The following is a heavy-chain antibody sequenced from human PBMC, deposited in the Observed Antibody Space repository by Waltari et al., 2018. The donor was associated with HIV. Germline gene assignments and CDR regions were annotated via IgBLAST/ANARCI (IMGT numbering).Heavy chain of an antibody. Sequence: EVQLVESGGGLVKPGGSLRLSCAASGFTFSNAWLSWVRQAPGKGGEWVGSNKSKTEGGTRDYAAPVKGRFTISRDDSKNTLYLQMNSLKTEDTAVDYCTTDGDLYFDYWGQGTLVTVSS. CDR3: TTDGDLYFDY. CDR2: NKSKTEGGTR. CDR1: GFTFSNAW. J-gene: IGHJ4*02. D-gene: IGHD7-27*01. V-gene: IGHV3-15*01.